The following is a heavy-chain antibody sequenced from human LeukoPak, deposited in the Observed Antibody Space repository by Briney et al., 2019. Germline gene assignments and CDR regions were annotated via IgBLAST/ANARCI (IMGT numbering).Heavy chain of an antibody. CDR1: GFTFSNYG. V-gene: IGHV3-30*02. CDR2: IRYDGSNK. Sequence: GGSLRLSCAASGFTFSNYGMHWVRQAPGKGLEWVAFIRYDGSNKYYADSVKGRFTISRDNSKNTLYLQMSSLRVEDTAVYYCARVGVSSSVVNYYFYYMDVWGKGTTVIVSS. CDR3: ARVGVSSSVVNYYFYYMDV. J-gene: IGHJ6*03. D-gene: IGHD4-23*01.